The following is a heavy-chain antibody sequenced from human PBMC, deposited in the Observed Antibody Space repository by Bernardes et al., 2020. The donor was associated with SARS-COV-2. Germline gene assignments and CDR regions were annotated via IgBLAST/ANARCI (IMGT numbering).Heavy chain of an antibody. CDR2: ISSSSRYI. Sequence: GGSLRLSCVASGFTFSSNSMNWVRQAPGKGLEWVASISSSSRYIYYADSLKGRFTISRDNAKNSLYLQMKSLRAEDTAVYYCARPRDWGQGTLVTVSS. V-gene: IGHV3-21*06. J-gene: IGHJ4*02. CDR1: GFTFSSNS. CDR3: ARPRD.